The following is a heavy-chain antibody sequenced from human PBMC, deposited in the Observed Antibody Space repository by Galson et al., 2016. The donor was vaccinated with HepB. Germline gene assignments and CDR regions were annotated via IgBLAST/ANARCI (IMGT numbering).Heavy chain of an antibody. D-gene: IGHD3-3*02. CDR2: ISGSGDIT. CDR3: SSPTAFFSSSYMDV. CDR1: GLTFRNYD. Sequence: SLRLSCAASGLTFRNYDMSWVRQAPEKGLEWVSGISGSGDITYYADSVKGRFTTSRDNSRNTLFLQMNSLSAEDTALYYCSSPTAFFSSSYMDVWGKGTTVTVSS. V-gene: IGHV3-23*01. J-gene: IGHJ6*03.